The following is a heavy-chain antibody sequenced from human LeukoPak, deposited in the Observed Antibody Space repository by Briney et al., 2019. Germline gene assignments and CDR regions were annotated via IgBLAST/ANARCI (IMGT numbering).Heavy chain of an antibody. CDR1: GGSFSGYY. CDR3: AVGPQDYFDY. J-gene: IGHJ4*02. CDR2: INHSGST. Sequence: SETLSLTCAVYGGSFSGYYWSWIRQPPGNGLEWIGEINHSGSTNYNPSLKSRVTISVDTSKNQFSLKLSSVTAADTAVYYCAVGPQDYFDYWGQGTLVTVSS. V-gene: IGHV4-34*01.